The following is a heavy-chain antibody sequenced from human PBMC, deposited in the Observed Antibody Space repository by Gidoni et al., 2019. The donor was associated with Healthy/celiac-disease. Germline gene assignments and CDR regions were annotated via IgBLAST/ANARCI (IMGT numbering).Heavy chain of an antibody. Sequence: EVQVVESGGALVQPGGSLRLSCAASGFSFSSYAMGWVRQAPGKGLEWVSTISGRGLSTYYADSVRGRFTISRDNSKNTLYLQMNSLRAEDTAVYYCATGGLYGGNNDYWGQGTLVTVSS. J-gene: IGHJ4*02. V-gene: IGHV3-23*04. D-gene: IGHD4-17*01. CDR2: ISGRGLST. CDR3: ATGGLYGGNNDY. CDR1: GFSFSSYA.